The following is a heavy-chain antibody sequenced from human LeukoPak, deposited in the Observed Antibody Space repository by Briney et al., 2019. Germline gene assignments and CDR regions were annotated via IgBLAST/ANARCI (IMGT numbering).Heavy chain of an antibody. Sequence: PSETLSLTCAVYGGSFSGYYWSWIRQPTGKGLEWIGEINHSGSTNYNPSLKSRVTISVDTSKNQFSLKLSSVTAADTAVYYCARENDYGDRCGYWGQGTLVTVSS. CDR3: ARENDYGDRCGY. V-gene: IGHV4-34*01. CDR2: INHSGST. D-gene: IGHD4-17*01. CDR1: GGSFSGYY. J-gene: IGHJ4*02.